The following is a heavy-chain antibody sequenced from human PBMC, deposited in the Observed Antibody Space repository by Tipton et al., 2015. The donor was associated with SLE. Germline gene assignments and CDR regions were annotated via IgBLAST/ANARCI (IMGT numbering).Heavy chain of an antibody. Sequence: TLSLTCAVSGYSIRSGYYWAWIRQTPGKGLEWIGSVSHSGGTYYNPSLRGRITISVDTSKNHFSLKLTSVTAADTAVYYCARDGAVDATGSWGQGTLVTVSS. CDR2: VSHSGGT. D-gene: IGHD6-19*01. J-gene: IGHJ5*02. CDR3: ARDGAVDATGS. CDR1: GYSIRSGYY. V-gene: IGHV4-38-2*02.